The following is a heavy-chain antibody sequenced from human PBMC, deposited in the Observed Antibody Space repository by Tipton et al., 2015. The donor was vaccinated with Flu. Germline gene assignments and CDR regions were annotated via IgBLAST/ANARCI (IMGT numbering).Heavy chain of an antibody. D-gene: IGHD3-10*01. CDR2: ISSSSSYI. CDR1: GFTFSSYS. CDR3: AREGALWFGELGY. J-gene: IGHJ4*02. Sequence: SLRLSCAASGFTFSSYSMNWVRQAPGKGLEWVSSISSSSSYIYYADSVKGRFTISRDNAKNSLYLQMNGLRAEDTAVYYCAREGALWFGELGYWGQGTLVTVSS. V-gene: IGHV3-21*01.